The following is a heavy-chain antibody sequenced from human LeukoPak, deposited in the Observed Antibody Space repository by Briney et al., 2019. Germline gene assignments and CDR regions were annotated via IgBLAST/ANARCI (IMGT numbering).Heavy chain of an antibody. Sequence: SETLSLTCTVSGDSISSGSYYWSWIRQPAGKGLEWIGRIYTSGSTDYNPSLKSRVTISVDTSKNQFSLKLSSVTAADTAVYYYARDKTLAYCGGDCYPETWGQGALVTVSS. CDR2: IYTSGST. D-gene: IGHD2-21*01. CDR1: GDSISSGSYY. V-gene: IGHV4-61*02. J-gene: IGHJ5*02. CDR3: ARDKTLAYCGGDCYPET.